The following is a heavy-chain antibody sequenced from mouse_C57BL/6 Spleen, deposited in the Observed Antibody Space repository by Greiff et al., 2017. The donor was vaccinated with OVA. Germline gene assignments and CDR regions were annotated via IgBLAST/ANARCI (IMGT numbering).Heavy chain of an antibody. D-gene: IGHD1-1*01. J-gene: IGHJ1*03. CDR2: INPNNGGT. CDR1: GYTFTDYN. Sequence: VQLKESGPELVKPGASVKIPCKASGYTFTDYNMDWVKQSHGKSLEWIGDINPNNGGTIYNQKFKGKATLTVDKSSSTAYMELRSLTSEDTAVYYCARSGSSYDWYFDVWGTGTTVTVSS. CDR3: ARSGSSYDWYFDV. V-gene: IGHV1-18*01.